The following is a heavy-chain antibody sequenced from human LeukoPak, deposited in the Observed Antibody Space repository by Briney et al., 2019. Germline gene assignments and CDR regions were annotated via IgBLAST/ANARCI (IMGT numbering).Heavy chain of an antibody. J-gene: IGHJ4*02. CDR2: FSGSVDTT. CDR1: GFTFSTYA. Sequence: GGSLRLSCAASGFTFSTYAMNWVRQAPGKGLEWVSTFSGSVDTTYYADSVKGRFTISRDNSKNTLYLQMDTLTAEDTAVYYCAKDQGASSYSFDYWSRGTLVTVSS. D-gene: IGHD1-26*01. V-gene: IGHV3-23*01. CDR3: AKDQGASSYSFDY.